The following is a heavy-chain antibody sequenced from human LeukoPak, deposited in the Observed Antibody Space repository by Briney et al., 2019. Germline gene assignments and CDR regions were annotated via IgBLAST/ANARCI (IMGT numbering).Heavy chain of an antibody. CDR1: GYTFTSYD. J-gene: IGHJ4*02. V-gene: IGHV1-8*01. CDR3: ARARRADGYYFDY. Sequence: ASVKVSCKASGYTFTSYDINWVRQATGQGLEWMGWMNPNSGNIGYAQKFQGRVTMTRNTSISTAYMELSSLRSEDTAVYYCARARRADGYYFDYWGQGTLVTVSS. CDR2: MNPNSGNI.